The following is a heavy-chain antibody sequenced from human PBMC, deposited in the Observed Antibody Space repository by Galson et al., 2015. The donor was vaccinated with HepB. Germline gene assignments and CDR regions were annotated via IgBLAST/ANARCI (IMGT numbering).Heavy chain of an antibody. V-gene: IGHV3-48*01. CDR1: GFTFSSYS. Sequence: SLRLSCAASGFTFSSYSMNWVRQAPGKGLEWVSYISSSSSTIYYADSVKGRFTISRDNAKNSLYLQMNSLRAEDTAVYYCARYAVAGPFGYWGQGTLVTVSS. CDR2: ISSSSSTI. CDR3: ARYAVAGPFGY. J-gene: IGHJ4*02. D-gene: IGHD6-19*01.